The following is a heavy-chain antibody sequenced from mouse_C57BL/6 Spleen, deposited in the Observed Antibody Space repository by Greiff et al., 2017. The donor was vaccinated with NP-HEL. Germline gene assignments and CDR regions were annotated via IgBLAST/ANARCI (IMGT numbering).Heavy chain of an antibody. CDR3: NRPVIRSAWFAY. J-gene: IGHJ3*01. D-gene: IGHD1-1*01. CDR2: IRNKANNHAT. CDR1: GFTFSDSW. Sequence: DVKLVESGGGLVQPGGSMKLSCAASGFTFSDSWMDWVRQSPEKGLEWVAEIRNKANNHATYYAESVKGRFTISRDDSKSSVYLQMNSLRAENTGIYYCNRPVIRSAWFAYWGQGTLVTVSA. V-gene: IGHV6-6*01.